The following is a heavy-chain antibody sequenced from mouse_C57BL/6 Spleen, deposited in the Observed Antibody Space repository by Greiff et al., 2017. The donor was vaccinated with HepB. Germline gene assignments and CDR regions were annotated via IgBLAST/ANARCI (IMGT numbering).Heavy chain of an antibody. CDR2: IYPRSGNT. D-gene: IGHD4-1*01. Sequence: LVESGAELARPGASVKLSCKASGYTFTSYGISWVKQRTGQGLEWIGEIYPRSGNTYYNEKFKGKATLTADKSSSTAYMELRSLTSEDSAVYFCARPWDSSWFAYWGQGTLVTVSA. J-gene: IGHJ3*01. V-gene: IGHV1-81*01. CDR3: ARPWDSSWFAY. CDR1: GYTFTSYG.